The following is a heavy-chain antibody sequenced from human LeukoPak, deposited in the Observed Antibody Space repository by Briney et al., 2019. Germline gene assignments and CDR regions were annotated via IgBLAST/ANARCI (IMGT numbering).Heavy chain of an antibody. Sequence: GGSLRLSCAASGFTVSTYYMTWVRQAPGKGLECVSVIYSGGSTYYADSVKGRFTVPRDNSKNTLYLQMNSLRAEDTAVYYCAKVGMATTGVDYWGQGTLVTVSS. V-gene: IGHV3-53*01. CDR3: AKVGMATTGVDY. CDR1: GFTVSTYY. J-gene: IGHJ4*02. CDR2: IYSGGST. D-gene: IGHD5-24*01.